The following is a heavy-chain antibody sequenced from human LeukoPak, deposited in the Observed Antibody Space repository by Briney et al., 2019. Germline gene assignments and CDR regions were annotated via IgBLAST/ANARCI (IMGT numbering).Heavy chain of an antibody. D-gene: IGHD3-10*01. CDR1: GDDIISSNW. CDR2: VYHSGST. CDR3: ARLWFGESDVPNWFDP. J-gene: IGHJ5*02. Sequence: SETLSLTCSVSGDDIISSNWWTWVRQPPQKGLEWIGEVYHSGSTNYNPSLKSRIYMSVDKSQNRFSLRLTSVTAADTAVYYCARLWFGESDVPNWFDPWGQGTLVTVSS. V-gene: IGHV4-4*02.